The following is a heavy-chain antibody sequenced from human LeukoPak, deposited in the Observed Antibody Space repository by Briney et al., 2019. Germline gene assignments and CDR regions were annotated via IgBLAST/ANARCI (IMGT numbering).Heavy chain of an antibody. CDR1: EFTVNNNY. J-gene: IGHJ4*02. CDR3: AGGLRSGLIDY. V-gene: IGHV3-53*01. CDR2: IYSAGST. D-gene: IGHD4-17*01. Sequence: GGSLRLACAASEFTVNNNYMSWVRQAPGKGLEWVSTIYSAGSTNYADSVKGRFTISRDNSRNTMYLQMNSLRAEDTAVYYCAGGLRSGLIDYWGQGTLVTVSS.